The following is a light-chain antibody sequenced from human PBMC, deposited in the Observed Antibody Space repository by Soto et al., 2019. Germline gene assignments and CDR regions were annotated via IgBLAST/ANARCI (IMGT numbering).Light chain of an antibody. J-gene: IGKJ4*01. Sequence: DILMTQSPSSLSASVGERVTITCRASQSISSYLYWYQQKPGKAPKLLIYAASSLQSGVPSRFSGSGSGTDFTLTISSLQPEDFATYDCQQSYSTPLTFGGGTKVEIK. CDR3: QQSYSTPLT. CDR2: AAS. CDR1: QSISSY. V-gene: IGKV1-39*01.